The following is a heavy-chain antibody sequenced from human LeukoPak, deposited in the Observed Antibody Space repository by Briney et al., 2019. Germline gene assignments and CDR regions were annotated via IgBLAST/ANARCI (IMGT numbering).Heavy chain of an antibody. D-gene: IGHD6-13*01. V-gene: IGHV5-10-1*01. Sequence: GESLKISRKGSGYSFTSYWISWVRQMPGKGLEWMGRIDPSDSYTNYSPSFQGHVTISADKSISTAYLQWSSLKASDTAMYYCATLYSSHYYYGMDVWGQGTTVTVSS. J-gene: IGHJ6*02. CDR1: GYSFTSYW. CDR3: ATLYSSHYYYGMDV. CDR2: IDPSDSYT.